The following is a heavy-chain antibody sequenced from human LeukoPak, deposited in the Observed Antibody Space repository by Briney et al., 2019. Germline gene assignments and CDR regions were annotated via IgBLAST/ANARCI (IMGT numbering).Heavy chain of an antibody. D-gene: IGHD2-15*01. CDR3: AKQLGYCSDGSCYFPY. CDR2: ISNNGGYT. J-gene: IGHJ4*02. V-gene: IGHV3-23*01. Sequence: GGSLRLSSAASGFTFSSSAMSWVRQAPGKGLEWVSAISNNGGYTYYADSVQGRFTISRDNSKSTLCLQMNSLRAEDTAVYYCAKQLGYCSDGSCYFPYWGQGTLVTVSS. CDR1: GFTFSSSA.